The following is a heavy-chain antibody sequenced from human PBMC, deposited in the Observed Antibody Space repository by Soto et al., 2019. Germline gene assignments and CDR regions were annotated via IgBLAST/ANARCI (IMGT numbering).Heavy chain of an antibody. Sequence: QVRLVQSGPEVKKPGASLKVSCKASGYTFIDYGVSWVRQAPGQGLEWMGWISGHTGNTNYPERFQGRVTMTTDTSTATAYMEVRSLRSDDSAAYYCVGGGSNKRNPGWDNWGQGTLVSVSS. CDR1: GYTFIDYG. J-gene: IGHJ4*02. D-gene: IGHD3-16*01. V-gene: IGHV1-18*01. CDR2: ISGHTGNT. CDR3: VGGGSNKRNPGWDN.